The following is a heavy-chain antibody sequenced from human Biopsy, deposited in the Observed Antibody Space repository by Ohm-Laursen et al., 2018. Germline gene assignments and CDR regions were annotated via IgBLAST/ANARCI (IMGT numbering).Heavy chain of an antibody. J-gene: IGHJ5*02. CDR1: GYSFSTYD. CDR2: MIPSSGKT. CDR3: ARGYSRRVSIFEASIYWFDT. D-gene: IGHD6-6*01. Sequence: ASVKASCKASGYSFSTYDVNWVRQARGQGLEWMGWMIPSSGKTGYAQRFQGRVTLTMNTSISTAYMELSGLRAEDTAVYFCARGYSRRVSIFEASIYWFDTWGQGTLVTVSS. V-gene: IGHV1-8*01.